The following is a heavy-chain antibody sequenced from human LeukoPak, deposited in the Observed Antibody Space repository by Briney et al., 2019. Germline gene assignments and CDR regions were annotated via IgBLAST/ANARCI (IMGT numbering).Heavy chain of an antibody. D-gene: IGHD5-18*01. CDR3: ARDAVDTANAV. CDR1: GNYW. Sequence: HTGGSLRLSCAASGNYWMHWVRQAPGKGLVWVSHINSDGSITSYADSVKGRFTISRDNAKNTLYLQMNSLRAEDTAVYYCARDAVDTANAVWGQGTTVTVSS. CDR2: INSDGSIT. J-gene: IGHJ6*02. V-gene: IGHV3-74*01.